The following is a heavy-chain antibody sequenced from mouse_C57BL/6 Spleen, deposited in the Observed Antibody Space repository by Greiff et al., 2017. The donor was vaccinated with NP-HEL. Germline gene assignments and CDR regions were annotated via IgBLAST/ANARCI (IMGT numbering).Heavy chain of an antibody. CDR1: GYTFTSYW. CDR3: ARLGYGNYGHFDV. CDR2: IDPSDSYT. J-gene: IGHJ1*03. Sequence: QVQLQQPGAELVMPGASVKLSCKASGYTFTSYWMHWVKQRPGQGLEWIGEIDPSDSYTNYNQKFKGKSTLTVDKSSSTAYMQLSSLTSEDSAVYYCARLGYGNYGHFDVWGTGTTVTVSS. V-gene: IGHV1-69*01. D-gene: IGHD2-1*01.